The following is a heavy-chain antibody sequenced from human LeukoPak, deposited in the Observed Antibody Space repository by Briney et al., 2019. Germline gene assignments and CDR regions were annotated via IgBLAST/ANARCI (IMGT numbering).Heavy chain of an antibody. J-gene: IGHJ1*01. CDR3: ARGLSNYDSSGYYYRGKYFQH. D-gene: IGHD3-22*01. Sequence: SETLSLTCAVDGGSFSGYYWSWIRQPPGKGLEWIGEINHSGSTNYNPSLKSRGTISVDTSKTQFSLKLSSVTAADTAVYYCARGLSNYDSSGYYYRGKYFQHWGQGTLVTVSS. CDR1: GGSFSGYY. V-gene: IGHV4-34*01. CDR2: INHSGST.